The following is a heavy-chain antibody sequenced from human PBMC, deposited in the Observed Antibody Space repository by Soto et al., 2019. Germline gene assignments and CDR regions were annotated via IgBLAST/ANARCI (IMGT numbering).Heavy chain of an antibody. CDR3: ALRGGYCSGGSCYRWFDP. Sequence: EVQLLESGGGLVQPGGSLRLSCAASGFTFSSYAMSWVRQAPGKGLEWVSAISGSGGSTYYADSVKGRFTISRDNSKNSLYLQMNRLRAEDTAVYYCALRGGYCSGGSCYRWFDPWGQGTLVSVSS. V-gene: IGHV3-23*01. CDR2: ISGSGGST. CDR1: GFTFSSYA. D-gene: IGHD2-15*01. J-gene: IGHJ5*02.